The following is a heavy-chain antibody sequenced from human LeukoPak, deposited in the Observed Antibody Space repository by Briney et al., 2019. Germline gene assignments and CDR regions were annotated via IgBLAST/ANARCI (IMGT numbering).Heavy chain of an antibody. CDR1: GGSISSSSSF. CDR2: IKNGGSP. V-gene: IGHV4-39*01. Sequence: SETLSLTCTVSGGSISSSSSFWGWIRQPPGKGLEWIGHIKNGGSPNYNPPLKSRVTISLDTSKNQFSLTVSSVTAADTAVYYCASTSGPTTGPRDYWGQGTLVTVSS. D-gene: IGHD4-4*01. J-gene: IGHJ4*02. CDR3: ASTSGPTTGPRDY.